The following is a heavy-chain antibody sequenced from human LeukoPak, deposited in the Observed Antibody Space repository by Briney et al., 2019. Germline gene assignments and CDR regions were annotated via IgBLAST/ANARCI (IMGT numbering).Heavy chain of an antibody. J-gene: IGHJ4*02. CDR3: TRFGRYSSSPVTFDY. D-gene: IGHD6-13*01. CDR1: GFTFSSYA. CDR2: ISGSGDTT. Sequence: GGSLRLSCAASGFTFSSYAISWVRQAPGKGLEWVSSISGSGDTTYYADPVKGRFTISRDNSKNTLYLQMNSLKTEDTAVYYCTRFGRYSSSPVTFDYWGQGTLVTVSS. V-gene: IGHV3-23*01.